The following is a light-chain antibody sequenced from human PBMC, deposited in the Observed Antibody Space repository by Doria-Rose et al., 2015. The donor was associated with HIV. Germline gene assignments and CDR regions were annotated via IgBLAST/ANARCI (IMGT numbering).Light chain of an antibody. CDR3: HQYGTSWT. CDR2: DGS. J-gene: IGKJ1*01. CDR1: QSFSSTY. V-gene: IGKV3-20*01. Sequence: IVLTQSPGTLSLSPGERATLSCRASQSFSSTYLAWYQQKPGHAPSLLIYDGSTRATGIPDRFSASGSGTDFTLTINRLEPEDFALYYCHQYGTSWTFGQGTKVEI.